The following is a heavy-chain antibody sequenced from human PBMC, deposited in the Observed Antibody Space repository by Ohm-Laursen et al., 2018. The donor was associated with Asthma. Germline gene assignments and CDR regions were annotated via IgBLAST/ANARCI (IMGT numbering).Heavy chain of an antibody. J-gene: IGHJ4*02. CDR2: INPNSGGT. CDR3: ARVRTTHRIKSFDY. Sequence: GFSVKVSCKASGYTFTGYYMHWVRQAPGQGLEWMGRINPNSGGTNYAQKFQGRVTMTRDTSISTAYMELSRLRSDDTAVYYCARVRTTHRIKSFDYWGQGTLVTVSS. V-gene: IGHV1-2*06. CDR1: GYTFTGYY. D-gene: IGHD4-17*01.